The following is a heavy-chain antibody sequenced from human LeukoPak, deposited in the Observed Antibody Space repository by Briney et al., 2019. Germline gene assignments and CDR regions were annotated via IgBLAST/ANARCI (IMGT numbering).Heavy chain of an antibody. CDR3: ARAGPSGPSDY. V-gene: IGHV3-11*01. CDR2: ISGSGSTI. Sequence: GGSLRLSCAASGFTFSDYYMSWIRQAPGKGLEWVSYISGSGSTIYYADSVKGRFTISRDDAKNSLYLQMNSLRAEDTAVYYCARAGPSGPSDYWGQGTLVTVSS. J-gene: IGHJ4*02. D-gene: IGHD1-26*01. CDR1: GFTFSDYY.